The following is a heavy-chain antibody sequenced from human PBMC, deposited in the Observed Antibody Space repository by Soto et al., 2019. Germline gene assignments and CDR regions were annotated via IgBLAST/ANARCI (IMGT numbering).Heavy chain of an antibody. CDR3: ARGGGYDHY. J-gene: IGHJ4*02. CDR2: ISSSSSTI. Sequence: EVQLVESGGGLVQPGGSLRLSCAASGFTFSSYSMNWVRQAPGKGQEWVSYISSSSSTIYYADSGKGRLTISMDNAKNSRYLQMNSLRAEDTGVYYCARGGGYDHYWGQGTRVTFSS. D-gene: IGHD2-2*01. CDR1: GFTFSSYS. V-gene: IGHV3-48*01.